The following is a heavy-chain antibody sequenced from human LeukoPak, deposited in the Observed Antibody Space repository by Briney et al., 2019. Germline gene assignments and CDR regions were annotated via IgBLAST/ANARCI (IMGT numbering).Heavy chain of an antibody. CDR2: INPNSGGT. CDR1: GYTFTGYY. V-gene: IGHV1-2*02. D-gene: IGHD5-18*01. J-gene: IGHJ5*02. CDR3: ARASEYSYGSCFDP. Sequence: ASVKVSCKASGYTFTGYYMHWVRQAPGQWLEWMGWINPNSGGTNYAQKFQGRVTMTRDTSISTAYMELSRLRSDDTAVYYCARASEYSYGSCFDPWGQGTLVTVSS.